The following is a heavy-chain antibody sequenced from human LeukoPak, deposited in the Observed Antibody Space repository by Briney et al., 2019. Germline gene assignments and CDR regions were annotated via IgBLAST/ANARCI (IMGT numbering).Heavy chain of an antibody. CDR1: GFTFDDYA. D-gene: IGHD2-21*02. Sequence: PGRSLRLSCAASGFTFDDYAMHWVRQAPGKGLEWVSGISWNSGSIGYADSVKGRFTISRDNAKNSLYLQMNSLRAEDTALYYCAKSYRWGLSNAFDIWGQGTMVTVSS. J-gene: IGHJ3*02. CDR2: ISWNSGSI. V-gene: IGHV3-9*01. CDR3: AKSYRWGLSNAFDI.